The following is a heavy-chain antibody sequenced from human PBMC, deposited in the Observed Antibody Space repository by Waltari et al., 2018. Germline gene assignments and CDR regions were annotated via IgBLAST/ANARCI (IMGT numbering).Heavy chain of an antibody. J-gene: IGHJ4*02. CDR3: AKPFYNWDDPLHS. CDR2: ITVSDDT. D-gene: IGHD1-20*01. CDR1: GIIFNNFA. Sequence: EVQLLESGGGLVQPGAALRLSCAASGIIFNNFAINWVRLAPGTGLDWVAAITVSDDTFYADSVMGRFTVSRDTSKNTVYLQMNGLRAEDTAIYYCAKPFYNWDDPLHSWGQGTLVAVSS. V-gene: IGHV3-23*01.